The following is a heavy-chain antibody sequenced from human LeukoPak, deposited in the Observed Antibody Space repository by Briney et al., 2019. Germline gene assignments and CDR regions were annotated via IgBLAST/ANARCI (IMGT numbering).Heavy chain of an antibody. CDR1: GYTFTGYY. CDR3: ARDRVVGATYDDY. V-gene: IGHV1-2*02. J-gene: IGHJ4*02. CDR2: INPNSGGT. D-gene: IGHD1-26*01. Sequence: ASVKVSCKASGYTFTGYYMHWVRQAPGQGLEWMGWINPNSGGTNYAQKLQGRVTMPTDTSTSTAYMELRSLRSDDTAVYYCARDRVVGATYDDYWGQGTLVTVSS.